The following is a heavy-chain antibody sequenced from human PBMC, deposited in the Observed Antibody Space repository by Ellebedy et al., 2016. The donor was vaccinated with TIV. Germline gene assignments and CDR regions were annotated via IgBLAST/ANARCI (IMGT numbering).Heavy chain of an antibody. J-gene: IGHJ6*02. Sequence: AASVTVSCKASGYTFNPHYMHSVRQAPGQGLVWLGMIEPSGGRAHYAQKSEGRVTMTRDTSTNTVYMELGSLTSEDTAVYYCARDLTIFVVSYYYGMEVWGQGTAVTV. CDR1: GYTFNPHY. CDR3: ARDLTIFVVSYYYGMEV. D-gene: IGHD3-3*01. CDR2: IEPSGGRA. V-gene: IGHV1-46*02.